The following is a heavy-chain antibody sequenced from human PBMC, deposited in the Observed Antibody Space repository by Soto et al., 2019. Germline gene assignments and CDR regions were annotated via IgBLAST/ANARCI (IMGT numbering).Heavy chain of an antibody. Sequence: QVQLVQSGAEVTKPGASVKVSCKASGYTFTSYGISWVRQAPGQGLEWMGWISGYNGNTNYAQKLQGTVTMTTDTSTRTAYRELSSLRSDDTAVYYWASDGNYEFRSGYWSHWGGYGMVVWGQGTTVTVSS. J-gene: IGHJ6*02. V-gene: IGHV1-18*04. CDR1: GYTFTSYG. CDR2: ISGYNGNT. D-gene: IGHD3-3*01. CDR3: ASDGNYEFRSGYWSHWGGYGMVV.